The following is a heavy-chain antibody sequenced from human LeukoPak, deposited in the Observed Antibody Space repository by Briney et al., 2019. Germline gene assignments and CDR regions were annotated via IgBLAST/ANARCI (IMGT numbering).Heavy chain of an antibody. CDR2: ISSSSSTI. J-gene: IGHJ4*02. Sequence: GGSLRLSCAASGFTFSSYSLNWVRQAPGKGLEWVSYISSSSSTIYYADSVKGRFTISRDNAKNSLYLQMNSLRDEDTAVYYSVRDNTVVTALYFDYWGQGTLVTVSS. V-gene: IGHV3-48*02. D-gene: IGHD2-21*02. CDR1: GFTFSSYS. CDR3: VRDNTVVTALYFDY.